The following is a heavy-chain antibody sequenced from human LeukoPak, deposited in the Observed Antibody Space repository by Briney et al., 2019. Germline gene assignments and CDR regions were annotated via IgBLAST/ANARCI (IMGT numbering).Heavy chain of an antibody. Sequence: SETLSLTCTVSGYSISSGYYWGWIRQPPGKGLEWIGSIYHSGMSFYNPSLKSRVTPSVDTSKNQFSLKLSSVTAPYTAVYYCARVIAARRGDFEYLGQGTLVTVSS. D-gene: IGHD6-6*01. J-gene: IGHJ4*02. CDR3: ARVIAARRGDFEY. CDR2: IYHSGMS. CDR1: GYSISSGYY. V-gene: IGHV4-38-2*02.